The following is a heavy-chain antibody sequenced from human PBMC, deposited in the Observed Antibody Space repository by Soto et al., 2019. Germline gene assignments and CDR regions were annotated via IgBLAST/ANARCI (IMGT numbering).Heavy chain of an antibody. CDR2: IYHSGST. CDR3: ARVGLGFGEFIN. V-gene: IGHV4-30-2*01. D-gene: IGHD3-10*01. J-gene: IGHJ4*02. Sequence: PSETLSLTCAVSGGSISSGGYSWSWIRQPPGKGLEWIGYIYHSGSTYYNPSLKSRVTISVDRSKNQFSLKLSSVTAADTAVYNCARVGLGFGEFINWGQGTLVTVSS. CDR1: GGSISSGGYS.